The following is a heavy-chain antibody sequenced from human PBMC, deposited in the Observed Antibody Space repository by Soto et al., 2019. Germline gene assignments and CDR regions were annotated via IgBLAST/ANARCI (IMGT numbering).Heavy chain of an antibody. V-gene: IGHV3-74*01. CDR2: INSDGSST. CDR1: GFTFSSYW. CDR3: ARDGSPGIQLWLRDGNYYYGMDV. D-gene: IGHD5-18*01. J-gene: IGHJ6*02. Sequence: PGGSLILSCAASGFTFSSYWMHWVRQAPGKGLVWVSRINSDGSSTSYADSVKGRFTISRDNAKNTLYLQMNSLRAEDTAVYYCARDGSPGIQLWLRDGNYYYGMDVWGQGTTVTVSS.